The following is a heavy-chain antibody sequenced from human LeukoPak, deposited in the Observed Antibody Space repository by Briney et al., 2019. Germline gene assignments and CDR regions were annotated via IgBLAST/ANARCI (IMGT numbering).Heavy chain of an antibody. D-gene: IGHD4-11*01. Sequence: GGSLRLSCAASGFTFSSYAMSWVRQAPGKGLEWVSAISGSGGSTSYADSVKGRFTISRDNTKHTMYLQMNSLRAEDTAVYYCAKVPPPTVTTKRVSYFDYWGQGTLVTVSS. CDR2: ISGSGGST. V-gene: IGHV3-23*01. CDR3: AKVPPPTVTTKRVSYFDY. CDR1: GFTFSSYA. J-gene: IGHJ4*02.